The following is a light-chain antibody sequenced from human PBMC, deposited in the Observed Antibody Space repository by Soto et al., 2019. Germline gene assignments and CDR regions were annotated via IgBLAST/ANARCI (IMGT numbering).Light chain of an antibody. V-gene: IGKV1-9*01. CDR2: AAS. CDR1: QDVSSY. J-gene: IGKJ2*01. Sequence: QMTQSPSSLSAAVGDRVTITCRASQDVSSYLVWYQQKPGRAPELLIYAASTLQSGVPLRFSGSGSGTEFTLTISSLQPEDFATYYCQHYGSSPPYTFGQGTKLKIK. CDR3: QHYGSSPPYT.